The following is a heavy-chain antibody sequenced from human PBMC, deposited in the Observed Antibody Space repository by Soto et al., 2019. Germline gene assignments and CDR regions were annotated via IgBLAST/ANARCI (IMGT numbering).Heavy chain of an antibody. J-gene: IGHJ1*01. V-gene: IGHV3-33*01. CDR2: IWYDGSNK. Sequence: GGSLRLSCAASGFTFSSCGMHWVRQAPGKGLEWVAVIWYDGSNKYYADSVKGRFTISRDNAKNSLYLQMNSLRAEDTAVYYCARDLGSSWYPEYFQHWGQGTLVTVSS. CDR3: ARDLGSSWYPEYFQH. D-gene: IGHD6-13*01. CDR1: GFTFSSCG.